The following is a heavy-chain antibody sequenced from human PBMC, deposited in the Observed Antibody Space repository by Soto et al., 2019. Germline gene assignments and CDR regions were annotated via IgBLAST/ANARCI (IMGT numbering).Heavy chain of an antibody. D-gene: IGHD2-15*01. Sequence: PGGSLRLSGAASGFSFSNAWINWVRQVPGKGLEWVGRIKSKTDGGTTDFAAPVKGRFAISRDDSNNMVYLQMNSLKTEDTAVYYCTTDSFNATVTIRFDYFAHGDLLTVSA. J-gene: IGHJ4*01. CDR3: TTDSFNATVTIRFDY. CDR2: IKSKTDGGTT. V-gene: IGHV3-15*07. CDR1: GFSFSNAW.